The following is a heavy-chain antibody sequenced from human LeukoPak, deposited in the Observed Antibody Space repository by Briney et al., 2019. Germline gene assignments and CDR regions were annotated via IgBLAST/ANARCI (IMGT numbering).Heavy chain of an antibody. CDR3: TRNRVADTTVFAY. V-gene: IGHV3-53*05. J-gene: IGHJ4*02. D-gene: IGHD6-19*01. CDR1: GFTVSYDY. Sequence: PGGSLRLSCAASGFTVSYDYVSWVRLAPGKGLEFVSALYPGGKTYYADSVKGRFTISSDTSKNTVDVQMTSLRTEDTAIYYCTRNRVADTTVFAYWGQGTRVTVSS. CDR2: LYPGGKT.